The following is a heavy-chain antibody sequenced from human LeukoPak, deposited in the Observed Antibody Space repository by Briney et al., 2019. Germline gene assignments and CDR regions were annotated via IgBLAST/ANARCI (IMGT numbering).Heavy chain of an antibody. D-gene: IGHD5-18*01. J-gene: IGHJ4*02. V-gene: IGHV3-21*01. CDR2: ISSSSSYI. CDR1: GFNFRAYW. CDR3: ARDSGYSYGYVFDY. Sequence: GSLRLSCTTSGFNFRAYWMGWVRQAPGKGLEWVSSISSSSSYIYYADSVKGRFTISRDNAKNSLYLQMNSLRAEDTAVYYCARDSGYSYGYVFDYWGQGTLVTVSS.